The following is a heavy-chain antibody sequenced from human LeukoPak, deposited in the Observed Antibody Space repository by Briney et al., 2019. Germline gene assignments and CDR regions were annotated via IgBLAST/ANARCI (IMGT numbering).Heavy chain of an antibody. CDR1: GGSISSYY. Sequence: SETLSLTCTVSGGSISSYYWSWIRQPPGKGLEGIGYIYYSGSTNYNPSLKSRVTISVDTSKNQFSLKLSSVTAADTAVYYCARDSYYYDSSGYYKGWFDPWGQGTLVTVSS. V-gene: IGHV4-59*01. J-gene: IGHJ5*02. D-gene: IGHD3-22*01. CDR2: IYYSGST. CDR3: ARDSYYYDSSGYYKGWFDP.